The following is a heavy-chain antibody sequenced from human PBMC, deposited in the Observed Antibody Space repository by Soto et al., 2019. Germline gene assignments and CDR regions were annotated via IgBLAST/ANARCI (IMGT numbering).Heavy chain of an antibody. J-gene: IGHJ4*02. CDR3: ARHRHTGTLDY. CDR2: IYYSGST. CDR1: GGSISSSSYY. V-gene: IGHV4-39*01. D-gene: IGHD2-8*02. Sequence: QLQLQESGPGLVKPSETLSLTCTVSGGSISSSSYYWGWIRQPPGKGPEWIGSIYYSGSTYYNPSLKSRVTISVDTSKSQFSLKLSSVTAADTDVYYCARHRHTGTLDYWGQGTLVTVSS.